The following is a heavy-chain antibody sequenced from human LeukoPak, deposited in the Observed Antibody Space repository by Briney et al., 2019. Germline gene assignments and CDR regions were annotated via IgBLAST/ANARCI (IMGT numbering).Heavy chain of an antibody. D-gene: IGHD2-8*02. CDR1: GFRFSDYD. J-gene: IGHJ4*02. CDR3: ARTRVWYYFDY. CDR2: ISGGGTTI. Sequence: GGSLRLSCAASGFRFSDYDMSWIRQAPGKGLESASYISGGGTTIYYADSVKGRFTISRDNAKSSLYLQMISLRAEDTALYYCARTRVWYYFDYWGQGTLVTVSS. V-gene: IGHV3-11*01.